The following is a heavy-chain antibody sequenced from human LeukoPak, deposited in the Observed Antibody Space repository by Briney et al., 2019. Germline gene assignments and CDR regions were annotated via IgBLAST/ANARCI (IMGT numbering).Heavy chain of an antibody. CDR1: GGSISSSSYY. Sequence: SETLSLTCTVSGGSISSSSYYWSWIRQPAGKGLEWIGRIYTSGSTNYNPSLKSRVTMSVDTSKNQFSLKLSSVTAADTAVYYCARDRYCSSTSCYSAFDYWGQGTLVTVSS. CDR2: IYTSGST. D-gene: IGHD2-2*01. V-gene: IGHV4-61*02. J-gene: IGHJ4*02. CDR3: ARDRYCSSTSCYSAFDY.